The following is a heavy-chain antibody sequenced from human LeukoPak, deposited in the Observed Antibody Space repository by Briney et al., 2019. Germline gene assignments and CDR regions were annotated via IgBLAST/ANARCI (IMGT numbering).Heavy chain of an antibody. CDR3: ARVGGGDYYYYYMDV. D-gene: IGHD6-25*01. V-gene: IGHV4-4*07. Sequence: SETLSLTCSVSGVSITSNYWTWIRQPAGRGLEWIGRVSTRGNTNYNPSLKSRVTISVDTSKNQFSLKLSSVTAADTAVYYCARVGGGDYYYYYMDVWGKGTTVTVSS. J-gene: IGHJ6*03. CDR2: VSTRGNT. CDR1: GVSITSNY.